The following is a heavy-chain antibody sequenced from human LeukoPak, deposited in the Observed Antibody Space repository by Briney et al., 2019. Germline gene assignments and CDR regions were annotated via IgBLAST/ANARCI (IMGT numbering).Heavy chain of an antibody. J-gene: IGHJ4*02. CDR3: ARERSGYFDY. Sequence: PSETLSLTCTVSGGSISSGGYYWSWIRQHPGKGLEWIGYIYYSGSTYYNPSLKSRVTISVDTSKNQFSLKLSSVTAADTAVYYCARERSGYFDYWGQGTLVTVSS. V-gene: IGHV4-31*03. CDR1: GGSISSGGYY. D-gene: IGHD3-3*01. CDR2: IYYSGST.